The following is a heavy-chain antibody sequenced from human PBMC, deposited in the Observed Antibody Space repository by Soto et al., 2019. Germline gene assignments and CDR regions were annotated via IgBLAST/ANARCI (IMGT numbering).Heavy chain of an antibody. CDR2: ISGSGGST. CDR3: AKGGGSCYSCRSLVNWFDP. D-gene: IGHD2-15*01. Sequence: AGGSLRLSCAASGFTFSSYAMSWVRQAPGKGLEWVSAISGSGGSTYYADSVKGRFTISRDNSKNTLYLQMNSLRAEDTAVYYCAKGGGSCYSCRSLVNWFDPWGQGTLVTVSS. V-gene: IGHV3-23*01. J-gene: IGHJ5*02. CDR1: GFTFSSYA.